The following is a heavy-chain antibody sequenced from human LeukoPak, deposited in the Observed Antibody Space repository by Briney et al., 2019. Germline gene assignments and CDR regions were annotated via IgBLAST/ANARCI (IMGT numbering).Heavy chain of an antibody. Sequence: ASVKVSCIASGYSFTSHDINWVRQATGQGLEWMGWMNTNSGNTGFAPKFQGRVTMTRDTSKGTAYMELRSLRSEDTAVYYCARDYFDTSGSVSSIYGLDVWGQGTMVTVSS. J-gene: IGHJ6*02. V-gene: IGHV1-8*01. CDR2: MNTNSGNT. CDR1: GYSFTSHD. D-gene: IGHD3-22*01. CDR3: ARDYFDTSGSVSSIYGLDV.